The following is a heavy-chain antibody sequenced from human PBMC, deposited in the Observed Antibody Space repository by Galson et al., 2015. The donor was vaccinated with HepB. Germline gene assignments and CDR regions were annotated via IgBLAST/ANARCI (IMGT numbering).Heavy chain of an antibody. CDR3: ASREEFTGYCSGGSCYSSPRNWFDP. CDR1: GFTFSSYS. CDR2: ISSSSSYI. Sequence: SLRLSCAASGFTFSSYSMNWVRQAPGKGLEWVSSISSSSSYIYYADSVKGRFTISRDNAKNSLYLQMNSLRAEDTAVYYCASREEFTGYCSGGSCYSSPRNWFDPWGQGTLVTVSS. V-gene: IGHV3-21*01. D-gene: IGHD2-15*01. J-gene: IGHJ5*02.